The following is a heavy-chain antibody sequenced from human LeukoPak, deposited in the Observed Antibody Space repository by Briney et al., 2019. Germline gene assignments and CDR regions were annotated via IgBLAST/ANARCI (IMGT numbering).Heavy chain of an antibody. Sequence: GGSLRLSCAASGFTVSSNYMSWVRQAPGKGLEWVSVIYSGGSTYYADSVKGRFTISRDNAKNTLYLQMNSLRAEDTAVYYCARPGIVGAGDYWGQGTLVTVSS. J-gene: IGHJ4*02. CDR1: GFTVSSNY. CDR2: IYSGGST. D-gene: IGHD1-26*01. CDR3: ARPGIVGAGDY. V-gene: IGHV3-66*04.